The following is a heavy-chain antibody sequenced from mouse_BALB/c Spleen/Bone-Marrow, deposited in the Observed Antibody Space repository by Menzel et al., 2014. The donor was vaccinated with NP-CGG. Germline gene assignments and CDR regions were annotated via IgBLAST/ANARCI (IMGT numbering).Heavy chain of an antibody. CDR3: ARGGYDGRGRAY. CDR2: ISYDGSN. CDR1: GYSITSGYY. D-gene: IGHD2-12*01. V-gene: IGHV3-6*02. Sequence: EVKVEESGPGLVKPSQSLSLTCSVTGYSITSGYYWHWIRQFPGNKLAWMGYISYDGSNNYNPSLKNRISITRDTSKNQCFLKLNSVTTEDKATYYCARGGYDGRGRAYWGQGTLVTVSA. J-gene: IGHJ3*01.